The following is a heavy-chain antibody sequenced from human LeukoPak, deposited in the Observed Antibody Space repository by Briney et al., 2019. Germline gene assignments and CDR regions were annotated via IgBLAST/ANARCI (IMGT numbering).Heavy chain of an antibody. J-gene: IGHJ5*02. D-gene: IGHD6-19*01. V-gene: IGHV3-23*01. Sequence: GGSLRLSCAASGFTFKRYVMTWVRQAPGKGLEWVSSISASGASTYYADSVRGRFIISRDNFRNILYVQINSLRAEDTAVYYCAKVPVLEVEYSSVDRALDPWGQGTLVTVSS. CDR1: GFTFKRYV. CDR3: AKVPVLEVEYSSVDRALDP. CDR2: ISASGAST.